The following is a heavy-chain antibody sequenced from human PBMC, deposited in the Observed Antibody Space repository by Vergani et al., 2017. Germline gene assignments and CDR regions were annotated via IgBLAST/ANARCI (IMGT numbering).Heavy chain of an antibody. Sequence: VHLAESGGGFFQPGRSLRLSCAASGFSFGNYAMHWVRQAPGKGLEWVGVISYDGTEKKYADSVNGRFTISRDNSKKMMSLQMNSLRVEDTAVYYCARGGKGIIMVVPSTHLWGQGTQVSVS. CDR3: ARGGKGIIMVVPSTHL. CDR2: ISYDGTEK. D-gene: IGHD2-15*01. V-gene: IGHV3-30-3*01. J-gene: IGHJ4*02. CDR1: GFSFGNYA.